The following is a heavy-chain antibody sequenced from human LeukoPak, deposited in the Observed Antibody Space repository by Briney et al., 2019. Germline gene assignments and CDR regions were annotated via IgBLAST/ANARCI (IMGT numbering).Heavy chain of an antibody. J-gene: IGHJ4*02. D-gene: IGHD6-19*01. CDR2: ISGSGGST. Sequence: PGGSLRLSCAASGFTFSSYAMSWVRQAPGKGLERVSAISGSGGSTYYADSVKGRFTISRDNSKNTLYLQMNSLRAEDTAVYYCAKDHSSGWYYFDYWGQGTLVTVSS. V-gene: IGHV3-23*01. CDR1: GFTFSSYA. CDR3: AKDHSSGWYYFDY.